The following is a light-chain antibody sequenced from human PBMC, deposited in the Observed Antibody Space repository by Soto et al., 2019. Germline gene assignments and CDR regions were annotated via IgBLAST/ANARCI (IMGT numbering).Light chain of an antibody. CDR1: SSNIGAGYD. J-gene: IGLJ3*02. V-gene: IGLV1-40*01. CDR3: SSYTGTILV. CDR2: GNS. Sequence: QSVLTQPPSVSGAPGQRVTISCTGSSSNIGAGYDVHWYQQLPGTAPKLLIYGNSNRPSGVPDRFSGSKSGTSASLAITGLQAEDEADYYCSSYTGTILVFGGGTKVTVL.